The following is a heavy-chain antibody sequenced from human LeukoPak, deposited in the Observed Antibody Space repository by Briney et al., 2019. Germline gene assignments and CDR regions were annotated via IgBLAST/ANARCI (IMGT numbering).Heavy chain of an antibody. CDR3: ARDLGELPAYDAFDI. Sequence: ASVKVSCKASGYTFTSYGISWVRQAPGQGLEWMGWISAYNGNTNYAQKLQGRVTMTTDTSTSTAYMELRSLRSDDTAVYYCARDLGELPAYDAFDIWGQGTVVTVSS. D-gene: IGHD1-26*01. CDR1: GYTFTSYG. J-gene: IGHJ3*02. V-gene: IGHV1-18*01. CDR2: ISAYNGNT.